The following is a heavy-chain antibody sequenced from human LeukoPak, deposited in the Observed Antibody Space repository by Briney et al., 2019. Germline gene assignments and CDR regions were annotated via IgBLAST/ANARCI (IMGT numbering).Heavy chain of an antibody. CDR2: IYYSGST. J-gene: IGHJ6*02. V-gene: IGHV4-59*08. Sequence: SETLSLTCTVSGGSISSYYWSWIRQPPGKGLEWIGYIYYSGSTNYNPSLKSRVTISVDTSKNQFSLKLSSVTAADTAVYYCAGVVVAATPYYYYGMDVWGQGTTVTVSS. CDR1: GGSISSYY. CDR3: AGVVVAATPYYYYGMDV. D-gene: IGHD2-15*01.